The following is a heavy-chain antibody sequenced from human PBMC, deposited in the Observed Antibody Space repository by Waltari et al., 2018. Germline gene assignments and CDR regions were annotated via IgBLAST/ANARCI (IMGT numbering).Heavy chain of an antibody. CDR1: GFTVSDNY. J-gene: IGHJ6*02. CDR2: SYAGGST. Sequence: EVQLVESGGGLVQPGGSLRLSCAPSGFTVSDNYRSWVRQAPGKGLEWVSVSYAGGSTSYADSVKGRFTISRDNSKSTLYLQMNSLRAEDTAVYYCARGRNTNYVVYGMDVWGQGTTVTVSS. D-gene: IGHD4-4*01. V-gene: IGHV3-66*02. CDR3: ARGRNTNYVVYGMDV.